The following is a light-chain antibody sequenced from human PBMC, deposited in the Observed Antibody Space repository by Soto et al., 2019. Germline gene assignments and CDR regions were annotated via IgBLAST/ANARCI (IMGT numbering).Light chain of an antibody. V-gene: IGKV3-20*01. CDR2: GAS. CDR1: QSVSSITY. Sequence: EIVLTQSPGTLSLSPGEGATLSCRASQSVSSITYLAWYQQKPGQAPRLLIYGASSRATGIPDRFSGSGSGTDFTLTISRLEPDDFAVYYCQQYGSSPRTFGQGTKVDIK. CDR3: QQYGSSPRT. J-gene: IGKJ1*01.